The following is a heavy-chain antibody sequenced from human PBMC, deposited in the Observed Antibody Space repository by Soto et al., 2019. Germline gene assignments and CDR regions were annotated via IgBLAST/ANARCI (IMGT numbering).Heavy chain of an antibody. Sequence: GGSLRLSCAASGFTFSSYGMHWVRQAPGKGLEWVAVISYDGSNKYYADSVKDRFTISRDNSKNTLYLQMNSLRAEDTAVYYCARGVSSWSHYYYGMDVWGQGTTVTVSS. CDR1: GFTFSSYG. CDR2: ISYDGSNK. CDR3: ARGVSSWSHYYYGMDV. D-gene: IGHD6-13*01. J-gene: IGHJ6*02. V-gene: IGHV3-30*03.